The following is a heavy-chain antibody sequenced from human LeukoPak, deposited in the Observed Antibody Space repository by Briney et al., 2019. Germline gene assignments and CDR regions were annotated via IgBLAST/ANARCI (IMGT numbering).Heavy chain of an antibody. CDR2: IYYSGST. Sequence: SETLSLTCTVSGGSISSYYWSWIRQPPGKGLEWIGYIYYSGSTNYNPSLKSRVTISVDTSKNQFSLKLSSVTAADTAVYYCARAKRKKAVAALMFYYYYYMDVWGKGTTVTISS. V-gene: IGHV4-59*01. CDR1: GGSISSYY. J-gene: IGHJ6*03. CDR3: ARAKRKKAVAALMFYYYYYMDV. D-gene: IGHD6-19*01.